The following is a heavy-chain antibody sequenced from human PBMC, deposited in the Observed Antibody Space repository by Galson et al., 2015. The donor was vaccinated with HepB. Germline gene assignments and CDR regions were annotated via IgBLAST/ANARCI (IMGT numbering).Heavy chain of an antibody. J-gene: IGHJ5*02. Sequence: SLRLSCAASGFTFSTYDMHWVRQVAGRGLEWVSGIDTFGGTYYPDSVKGRFTISRDNAKNSLYLQMNIMGAGDTAVYYCARAVAGTHWLDPWGQGTLVTVSS. CDR1: GFTFSTYD. CDR2: IDTFGGT. CDR3: ARAVAGTHWLDP. D-gene: IGHD6-19*01. V-gene: IGHV3-13*01.